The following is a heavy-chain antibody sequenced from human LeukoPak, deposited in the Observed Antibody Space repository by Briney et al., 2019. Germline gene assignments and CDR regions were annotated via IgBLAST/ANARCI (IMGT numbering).Heavy chain of an antibody. D-gene: IGHD6-19*01. V-gene: IGHV1-18*01. Sequence: GASVTVSCTASGYTFTSYGISWVRQAPGQGLEWMGWISAYNGNTNYAQKLQGRVTMTTDTSTSTAYMELRSLRSDDTAVYYCARDLAVAGTWDYWGQGTLVTVSS. J-gene: IGHJ4*02. CDR3: ARDLAVAGTWDY. CDR2: ISAYNGNT. CDR1: GYTFTSYG.